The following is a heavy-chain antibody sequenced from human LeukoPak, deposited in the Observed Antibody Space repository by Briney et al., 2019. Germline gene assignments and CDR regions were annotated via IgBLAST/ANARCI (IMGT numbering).Heavy chain of an antibody. J-gene: IGHJ4*02. CDR1: GRSISNYY. Sequence: SETLSLTCIVSGRSISNYYWSWIRQPPGKGLEWIGYIYYSGSTNYNPSLKSRVTISVDTSKNQFSLKLSSVTAADTAVYYCAREIVWSGYFDYWGQGTLVTVSS. CDR2: IYYSGST. CDR3: AREIVWSGYFDY. V-gene: IGHV4-59*01. D-gene: IGHD3-3*01.